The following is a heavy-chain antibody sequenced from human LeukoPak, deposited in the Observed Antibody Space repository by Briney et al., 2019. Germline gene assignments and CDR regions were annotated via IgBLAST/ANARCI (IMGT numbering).Heavy chain of an antibody. D-gene: IGHD2-8*01. Sequence: PGGSLRLSCAASGFTFSSYAMSWVRQAPGKGLEWVSAISGSGGSTYYADSVKGRFTISRDNSKNTLYLQMNSLRAEDTAVYYCAAGEGYCTNGVCLIGSNYYYGMDVWGQGTTVTVSS. V-gene: IGHV3-23*01. CDR2: ISGSGGST. CDR1: GFTFSSYA. CDR3: AAGEGYCTNGVCLIGSNYYYGMDV. J-gene: IGHJ6*02.